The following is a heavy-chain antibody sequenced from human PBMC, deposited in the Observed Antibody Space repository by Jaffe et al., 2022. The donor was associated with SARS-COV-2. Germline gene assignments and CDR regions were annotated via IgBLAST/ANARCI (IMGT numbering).Heavy chain of an antibody. CDR2: IYYSGST. D-gene: IGHD3-16*01. CDR3: ARGVDYESFDY. J-gene: IGHJ4*02. CDR1: GGSISSSSYY. Sequence: QLQLQESGPGLVKPSETLSLTCTVSGGSISSSSYYWGWIRQPPGKGLEWIGSIYYSGSTYYNPSLKSRVTISVDTSKNQFSLKLSSVTAADTAVYYCARGVDYESFDYWGQGTLVTVSS. V-gene: IGHV4-39*01.